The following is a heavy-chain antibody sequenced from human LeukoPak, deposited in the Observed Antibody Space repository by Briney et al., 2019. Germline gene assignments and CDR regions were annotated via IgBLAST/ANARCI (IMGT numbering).Heavy chain of an antibody. CDR3: ARLTTVTPPGAFDI. D-gene: IGHD4-17*01. Sequence: SVKVSCKASGGTFSSYAISWVRQAPGQGLEWMGGIIPIFGTANYAQKFQGRVTITADESTSTAYMELSSLRSEDTAVYYCARLTTVTPPGAFDIWGQGTMVTVSS. CDR2: IIPIFGTA. V-gene: IGHV1-69*13. J-gene: IGHJ3*02. CDR1: GGTFSSYA.